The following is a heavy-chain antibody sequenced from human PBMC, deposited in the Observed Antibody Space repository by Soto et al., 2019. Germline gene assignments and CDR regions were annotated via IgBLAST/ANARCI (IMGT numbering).Heavy chain of an antibody. D-gene: IGHD3-22*01. J-gene: IGHJ3*02. CDR3: ARENYYGESSGATTPGALDT. CDR1: GFTSKRYA. CDR2: ISGGGEST. Sequence: GGSLRLSCAFSGFTSKRYAMSCVRQSPGKWLEWVSGISGGGESTYYADSVKGRFTISRDNSKNTLYLQINSLRADDTAVYYCARENYYGESSGATTPGALDTWGQGTM. V-gene: IGHV3-23*01.